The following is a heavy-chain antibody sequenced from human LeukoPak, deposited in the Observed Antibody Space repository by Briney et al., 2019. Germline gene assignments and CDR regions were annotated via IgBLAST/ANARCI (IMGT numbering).Heavy chain of an antibody. CDR3: ATYIVGPTLDY. D-gene: IGHD1-26*01. Sequence: AGGSLRLSCAASGFTFSNYEMNWVRQAPGKGLEWVSYISGSGRSIYYADSVKGRFTISRDNAKKSVYLQMSSLRAEDTAVYYCATYIVGPTLDYWGQGTLLTVSS. CDR2: ISGSGRSI. CDR1: GFTFSNYE. J-gene: IGHJ4*02. V-gene: IGHV3-48*03.